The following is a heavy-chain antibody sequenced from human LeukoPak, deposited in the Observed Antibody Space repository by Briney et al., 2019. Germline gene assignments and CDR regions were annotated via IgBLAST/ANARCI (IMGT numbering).Heavy chain of an antibody. V-gene: IGHV3-23*01. D-gene: IGHD2-2*01. CDR2: ISGSDFST. J-gene: IGHJ6*04. CDR1: GFTFSSYA. Sequence: QIGGSLRLSCAASGFTFSSYAMSWVRQAPGKGLEWVSGISGSDFSTYYTNSVKGRFTVSRDNSQNTLYLQMNSLRVDDTAVYYCAKSLGNTSLVWMDVWGKGTTVTVSS. CDR3: AKSLGNTSLVWMDV.